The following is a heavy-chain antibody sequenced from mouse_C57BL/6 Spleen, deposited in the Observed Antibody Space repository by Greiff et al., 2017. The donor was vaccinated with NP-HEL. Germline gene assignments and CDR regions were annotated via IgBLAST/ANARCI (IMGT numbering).Heavy chain of an antibody. CDR3: ARGGIYYGYDEYYFDY. CDR1: GFTFSSYA. Sequence: EVQLVESGGGLVKPGGSLKLSCAASGFTFSSYAMSWVRQTPEKRLEWVATISDGGSYTYYPDNVKGRFTISRDNAKNNLYLQMSHLKSEDTAMYYCARGGIYYGYDEYYFDYWGQGTTLTVSS. CDR2: ISDGGSYT. V-gene: IGHV5-4*01. J-gene: IGHJ2*01. D-gene: IGHD2-2*01.